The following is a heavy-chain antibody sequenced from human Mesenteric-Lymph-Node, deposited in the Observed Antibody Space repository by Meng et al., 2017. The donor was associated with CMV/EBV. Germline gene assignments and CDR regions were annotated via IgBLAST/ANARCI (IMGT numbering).Heavy chain of an antibody. CDR3: ARDHIVVVPAAIYDYYYGMDV. Sequence: SETLSLTCTVSGGSISSYYWSWIRQPPGKGLEWIGYIYYSGSTNYNPSLKSRVTISVDTSKNQFSLKLSSVTAADTAVYYCARDHIVVVPAAIYDYYYGMDVWGQGTTVTVSS. D-gene: IGHD2-2*01. J-gene: IGHJ6*02. CDR2: IYYSGST. CDR1: GGSISSYY. V-gene: IGHV4-59*01.